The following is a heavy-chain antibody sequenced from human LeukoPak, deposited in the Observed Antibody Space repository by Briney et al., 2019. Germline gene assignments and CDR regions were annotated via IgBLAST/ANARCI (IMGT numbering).Heavy chain of an antibody. CDR1: GGSISSYY. V-gene: IGHV4-59*01. D-gene: IGHD6-19*01. CDR3: ARDPSGWYDY. CDR2: IYYSGST. Sequence: SETLSLTCTVSGGSISSYYWSWIRQPPGKGLEWIGYIYYSGSTNYNPSPKSRVTISVDTSKNQFSLKLSSVTAADTAVYYCARDPSGWYDYWGQGTLVTVSS. J-gene: IGHJ4*02.